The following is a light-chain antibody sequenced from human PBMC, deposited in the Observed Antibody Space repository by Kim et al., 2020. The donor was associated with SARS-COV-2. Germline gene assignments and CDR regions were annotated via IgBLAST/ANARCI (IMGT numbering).Light chain of an antibody. Sequence: SYELTQPPSVSVSPGQTASITRSGDKLGDKYACWYQQKPGQSPVLVIYQDSKRPSGIPERFSGSNSGNTATLTISGTQAMEEADYYCQAWDSSTAVFGGG. CDR3: QAWDSSTAV. CDR1: KLGDKY. J-gene: IGLJ3*02. V-gene: IGLV3-1*01. CDR2: QDS.